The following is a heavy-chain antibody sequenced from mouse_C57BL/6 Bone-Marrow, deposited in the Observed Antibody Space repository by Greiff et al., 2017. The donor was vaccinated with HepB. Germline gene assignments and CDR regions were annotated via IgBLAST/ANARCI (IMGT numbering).Heavy chain of an antibody. CDR3: TSYYGSSP. Sequence: VQLQQSGAELVRPGASVKLSCTASGFNIKDDYMHWVKQRPEQGLEWIGWIDPENGDTEYASKFQGKATITADTSSNTAYLQLSSLTAEDTAVYYCTSYYGSSPGGQGTTLTVSS. D-gene: IGHD1-1*01. CDR1: GFNIKDDY. CDR2: IDPENGDT. V-gene: IGHV14-4*01. J-gene: IGHJ2*01.